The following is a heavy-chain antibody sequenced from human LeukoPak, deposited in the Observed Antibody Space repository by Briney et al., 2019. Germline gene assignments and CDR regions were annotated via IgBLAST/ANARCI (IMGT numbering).Heavy chain of an antibody. J-gene: IGHJ4*02. Sequence: GGSLRLSCAASGFTFSSYSMNWVRQAPGKGLEWVSYISSSSSTIYYADSVKGRFTISRDNAKNSLYLQMTSLRAEDTAVYYCATTTAFGGVIPPHAYWGQGTLVTVSS. V-gene: IGHV3-48*01. CDR1: GFTFSSYS. CDR3: ATTTAFGGVIPPHAY. CDR2: ISSSSSTI. D-gene: IGHD3-16*02.